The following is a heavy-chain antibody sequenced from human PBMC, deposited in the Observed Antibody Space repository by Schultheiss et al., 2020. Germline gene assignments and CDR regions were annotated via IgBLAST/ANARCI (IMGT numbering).Heavy chain of an antibody. CDR3: ARASPIFGVVIIGAFDY. Sequence: GGSLRLSCAASGFTFSSYSMNWVRQAPGKGLEWVSSISSSSSYIYYADSVKGRFTISRDNAKNSLYLQTNSLRAEDTAVYYCARASPIFGVVIIGAFDYWGQGTLVTVFS. CDR1: GFTFSSYS. CDR2: ISSSSSYI. J-gene: IGHJ4*02. D-gene: IGHD3-3*01. V-gene: IGHV3-21*01.